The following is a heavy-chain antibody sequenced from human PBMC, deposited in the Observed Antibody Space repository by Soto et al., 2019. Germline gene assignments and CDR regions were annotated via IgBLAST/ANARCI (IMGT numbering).Heavy chain of an antibody. CDR2: ISIDGSNE. Sequence: PERSLRLSCAGSGFTFSHYAMHWARQAPGKGLEWVAVISIDGSNEYYADSVKDRFTISRDNSKNKLYVQMNSLRAEDTAVYYCARARRFGLGYNLGFHYFGQGT. V-gene: IGHV3-30-3*01. J-gene: IGHJ4*02. CDR3: ARARRFGLGYNLGFHY. D-gene: IGHD5-12*01. CDR1: GFTFSHYA.